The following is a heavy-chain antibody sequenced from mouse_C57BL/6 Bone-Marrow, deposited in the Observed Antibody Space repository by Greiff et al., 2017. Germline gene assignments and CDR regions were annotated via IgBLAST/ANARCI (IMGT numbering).Heavy chain of an antibody. CDR1: GFTFSSYA. D-gene: IGHD3-2*02. Sequence: EVHLVESGGGLVKPGGSLKLSCAASGFTFSSYAMSWVRQTPEKRLEWVATISDGGSYTYYPDNVKGRFTISRDNAKNNLYLQMSHLKSEDTAMYYCARYQAWFAYWGQGTLVTVSA. V-gene: IGHV5-4*01. J-gene: IGHJ3*01. CDR2: ISDGGSYT. CDR3: ARYQAWFAY.